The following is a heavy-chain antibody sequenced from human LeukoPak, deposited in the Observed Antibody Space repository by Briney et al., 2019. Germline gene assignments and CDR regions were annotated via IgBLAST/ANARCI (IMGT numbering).Heavy chain of an antibody. Sequence: PGGSLRLYCAASGFTFSNAWMSWVRQAPGKGLEWVGRIKSKTDGGTTDYAAPVKGRFTISRDDSKNTLYLQMNSLKTEDTAVYYCTTAFGGYSGYNYFDYWGQGTLVTVSS. CDR3: TTAFGGYSGYNYFDY. CDR1: GFTFSNAW. J-gene: IGHJ4*02. V-gene: IGHV3-15*01. CDR2: IKSKTDGGTT. D-gene: IGHD5-12*01.